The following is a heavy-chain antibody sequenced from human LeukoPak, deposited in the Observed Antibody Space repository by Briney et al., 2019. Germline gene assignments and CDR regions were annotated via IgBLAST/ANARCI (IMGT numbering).Heavy chain of an antibody. Sequence: GGSLRLSCEASGFSFSAAWMAWVRQAPGKGLEWVAVIAHDESQKFYADSVKGRFTISRDNSKNTLYLQMNSLRTEDTAVYSCAKDLGDSSSWYLDYWGRGTLVTVSS. CDR1: GFSFSAAW. CDR3: AKDLGDSSSWYLDY. J-gene: IGHJ4*02. CDR2: IAHDESQK. V-gene: IGHV3-30*18. D-gene: IGHD6-13*01.